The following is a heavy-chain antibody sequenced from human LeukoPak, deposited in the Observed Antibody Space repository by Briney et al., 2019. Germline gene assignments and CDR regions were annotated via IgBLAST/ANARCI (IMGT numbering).Heavy chain of an antibody. V-gene: IGHV1-18*01. CDR3: AKGRSTMIVVVITQPFDP. CDR2: ISAYNGNT. Sequence: ASVKVSCKASGYTFTSYGISWVRQAPGQGLEWMGWISAYNGNTNYAQKLQGRVTMTTDTSTSTAYMELRSLRSDDTAVYYCAKGRSTMIVVVITQPFDPWGQGTLVTVSS. J-gene: IGHJ5*02. D-gene: IGHD3-22*01. CDR1: GYTFTSYG.